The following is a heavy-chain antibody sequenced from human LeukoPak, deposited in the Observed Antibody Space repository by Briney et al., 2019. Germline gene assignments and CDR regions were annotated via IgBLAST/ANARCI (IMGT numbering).Heavy chain of an antibody. CDR2: IHASGST. V-gene: IGHV4-4*07. CDR3: ARDPGFMVRGSRRGYDDYYYYMDV. D-gene: IGHD3-10*01. Sequence: PSETLSLTCTVSGGSISGYYWSWLRQPAGKGLEWIGRIHASGSTNYNPSLKSRVTISVDTSKNQFSLKLSPVTAADTAVYYCARDPGFMVRGSRRGYDDYYYYMDVWGKGTTVTISS. CDR1: GGSISGYY. J-gene: IGHJ6*03.